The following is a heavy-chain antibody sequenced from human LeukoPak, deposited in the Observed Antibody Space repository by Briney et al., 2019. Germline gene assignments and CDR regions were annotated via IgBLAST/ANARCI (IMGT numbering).Heavy chain of an antibody. CDR1: GFTFDDYA. CDR2: ISWNGGSL. CDR3: AKDMGGNTPSYYYGMDV. D-gene: IGHD4-23*01. Sequence: TGRSLRLSCAASGFTFDDYAMHWVRQAPGKGLEWVSGISWNGGSLDYADSVKGRFTISRDNAKNSLYLQMNSLRAEDTALYYCAKDMGGNTPSYYYGMDVWGQGTTVTVSS. V-gene: IGHV3-9*01. J-gene: IGHJ6*02.